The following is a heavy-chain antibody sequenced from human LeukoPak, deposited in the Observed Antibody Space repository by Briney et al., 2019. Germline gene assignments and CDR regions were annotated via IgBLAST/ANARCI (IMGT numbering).Heavy chain of an antibody. CDR3: ARRPYGDYRIWHFDL. V-gene: IGHV5-51*01. CDR2: IYPGDSDT. CDR1: GYSFTNYW. J-gene: IGHJ2*01. D-gene: IGHD4-17*01. Sequence: GESLKISCKGSGYSFTNYWIGWVRLLPGKGLEWMGIIYPGDSDTRYSPSFQGQVTISADKSISTAYLQWSSLKASDTAIYYCARRPYGDYRIWHFDLWGRGTLVTVSS.